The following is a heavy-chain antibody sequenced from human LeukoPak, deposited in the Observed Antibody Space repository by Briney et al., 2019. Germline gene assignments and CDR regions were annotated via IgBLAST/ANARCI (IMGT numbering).Heavy chain of an antibody. V-gene: IGHV3-23*01. CDR2: ISGSGGST. CDR1: GFTFRKYY. J-gene: IGHJ4*02. D-gene: IGHD3-3*01. CDR3: AKDLARFFGY. Sequence: GGSLRLSCAASGFTFRKYYMHWVRQAPGKGLEWVSAISGSGGSTYYADSVKGRFTISRDNSKNTLYLQMNSLRAEDTAVYYCAKDLARFFGYWGQGTLVTVSS.